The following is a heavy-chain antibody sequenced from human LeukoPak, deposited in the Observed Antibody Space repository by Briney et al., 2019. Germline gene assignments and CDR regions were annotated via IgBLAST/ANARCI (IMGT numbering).Heavy chain of an antibody. Sequence: PSETLSLTCTVSGYSISSGYYWAWIRPPPGKGLEWIGYIYHSGSTNCNPSLKSRVTISVDTSKNQFSLKLSSVTAADTAVYYCARLETSSGSLSYFDYWGQGTLVTVSS. V-gene: IGHV4-38-2*02. D-gene: IGHD6-19*01. J-gene: IGHJ4*02. CDR1: GYSISSGYY. CDR2: IYHSGST. CDR3: ARLETSSGSLSYFDY.